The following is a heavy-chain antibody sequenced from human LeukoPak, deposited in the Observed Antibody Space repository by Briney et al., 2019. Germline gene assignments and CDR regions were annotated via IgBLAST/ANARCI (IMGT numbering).Heavy chain of an antibody. D-gene: IGHD3-22*01. CDR3: ASFDYYDSSGPGVDY. J-gene: IGHJ4*02. CDR1: GGSISSSSYY. V-gene: IGHV4-39*01. Sequence: KPSETLSLTCPVSGGSISSSSYYWGWIRQPPGKGLEWIGSIYYSGSTYYNPSLKSRVTISVDTSKNQFSLKLSSVTAADTAVYYCASFDYYDSSGPGVDYWGQGTLVTVSS. CDR2: IYYSGST.